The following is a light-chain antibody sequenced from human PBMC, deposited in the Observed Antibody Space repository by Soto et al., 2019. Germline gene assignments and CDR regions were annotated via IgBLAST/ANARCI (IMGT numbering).Light chain of an antibody. CDR2: DVS. V-gene: IGLV2-18*02. J-gene: IGLJ1*01. CDR3: SSYTTSNTYV. Sequence: QSALTQPPSVSGSPGQSVAISCTGTSSDVGSYNRVSWYQQPPGTAPKLMIYDVSNRPSGVPDRFSGSKSGNMASLTISGLQAEDEADYYCSSYTTSNTYVFGTGTKLTVL. CDR1: SSDVGSYNR.